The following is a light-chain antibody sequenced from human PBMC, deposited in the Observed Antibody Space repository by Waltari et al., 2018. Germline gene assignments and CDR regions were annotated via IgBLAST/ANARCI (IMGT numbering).Light chain of an antibody. CDR2: DVS. J-gene: IGKJ4*01. CDR3: HQYNSLPHT. Sequence: DIQMTQSPSSLSASVGVRVTITCQASEDIENYLNWYRHRPGKAPELLIFDVSNLHSGVPPTFRGSGSGTDFSFTISRLQPEDIGVYYCHQYNSLPHTFGGGTHVEI. CDR1: EDIENY. V-gene: IGKV1-33*01.